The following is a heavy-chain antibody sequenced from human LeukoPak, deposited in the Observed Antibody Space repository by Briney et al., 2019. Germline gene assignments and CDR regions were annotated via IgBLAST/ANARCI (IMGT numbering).Heavy chain of an antibody. Sequence: GASVKVSCKASGYTFTSYDINLVRQATGQGLEWMGWMNPNSGNTGYAQKFQGRVTMTRNTSISTAYMELSSLRSEDTAVYYCARVALWFGELSPNYYYYYYMDVWGKGTTVTVSS. J-gene: IGHJ6*03. V-gene: IGHV1-8*01. D-gene: IGHD3-10*01. CDR3: ARVALWFGELSPNYYYYYYMDV. CDR2: MNPNSGNT. CDR1: GYTFTSYD.